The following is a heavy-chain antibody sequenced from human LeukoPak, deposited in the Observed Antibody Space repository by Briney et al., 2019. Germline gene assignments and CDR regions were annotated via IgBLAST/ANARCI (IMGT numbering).Heavy chain of an antibody. J-gene: IGHJ4*02. CDR2: IKQDGSEK. V-gene: IGHV3-7*01. D-gene: IGHD2-2*02. CDR3: ARDRNLGYCSSTSCYTLDY. CDR1: GFTFSKYW. Sequence: GGSLRLSCAASGFTFSKYWMSWVRQAPGKGLEWVANIKQDGSEKYYVDSVKGRFTISRDNAKNSLYLLMNSLRAEDTAVYYCARDRNLGYCSSTSCYTLDYWGQGTLVTDSS.